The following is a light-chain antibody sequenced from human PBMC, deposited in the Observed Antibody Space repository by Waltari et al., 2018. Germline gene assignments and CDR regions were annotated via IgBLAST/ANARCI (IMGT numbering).Light chain of an antibody. CDR3: QQSYSFPPT. CDR2: GAS. J-gene: IGKJ1*01. CDR1: QRISSY. V-gene: IGKV1-39*01. Sequence: DMQMTQSPSSLSPSVGDRVTITCRASQRISSYLNWYQQRPGEAPKLLIHGASILQSGVPSRFSGSGSGTDFTLTISSLQPDDFATYYCQQSYSFPPTFGQGTKVEVK.